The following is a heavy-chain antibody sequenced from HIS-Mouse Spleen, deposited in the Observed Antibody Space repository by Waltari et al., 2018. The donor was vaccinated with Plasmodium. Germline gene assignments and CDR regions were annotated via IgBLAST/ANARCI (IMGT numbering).Heavy chain of an antibody. V-gene: IGHV1-2*02. Sequence: QVQLVQSGAEVKKPGASVKVSCKASGYTFTGYYMHWVRQAPGQGLEWMGWINPNSGGTNYAQKFQGRVTMTRDTSISTAYMELSRLRSDDTAVYYCGRVLGYKAAAGTFVEYFQHWGQGTLVTVSS. CDR2: INPNSGGT. CDR1: GYTFTGYY. J-gene: IGHJ1*01. CDR3: GRVLGYKAAAGTFVEYFQH. D-gene: IGHD6-13*01.